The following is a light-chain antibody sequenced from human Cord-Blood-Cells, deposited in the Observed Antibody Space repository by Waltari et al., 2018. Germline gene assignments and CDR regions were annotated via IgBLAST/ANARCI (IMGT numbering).Light chain of an antibody. Sequence: EIVMTQSPATLSLSPGERATLSCRVSQRVSSNLAWYQQKPGQAPRLLIYGASTMATGIPARFSGSGSGTEFTLTISSLQSEDFAVYYCQQYNNWLTFGQGTKLGIK. CDR3: QQYNNWLT. V-gene: IGKV3-15*01. CDR2: GAS. CDR1: QRVSSN. J-gene: IGKJ2*01.